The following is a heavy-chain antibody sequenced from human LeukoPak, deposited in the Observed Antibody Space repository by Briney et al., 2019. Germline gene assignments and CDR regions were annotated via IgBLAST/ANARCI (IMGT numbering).Heavy chain of an antibody. CDR3: ARGGDIVVVPAAPWCCNWFDP. Sequence: ASVKVSCKASGYTFTSYGISWVRQAPGQGLEWMGWISAYNGNTNYAQKLQGRVTMTTDTSTSTAYMELRSLRSDDTAVYYCARGGDIVVVPAAPWCCNWFDPWGQGTLVTVPS. CDR2: ISAYNGNT. D-gene: IGHD2-2*01. J-gene: IGHJ5*02. CDR1: GYTFTSYG. V-gene: IGHV1-18*01.